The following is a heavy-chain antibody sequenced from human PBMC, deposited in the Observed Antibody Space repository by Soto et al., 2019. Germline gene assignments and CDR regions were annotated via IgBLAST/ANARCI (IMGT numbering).Heavy chain of an antibody. Sequence: VQLVQSEGGVVQPGRSLRLSCAVSGFTFSNYGMHWVRQAPGEGLEWVAVIWSDGSKTSYADSVKGRFTISRDNRKNMLFLQMNSLRVDDTAVYFCASDNYYGSGRSDYYFDYWGQGTLVTVAS. CDR1: GFTFSNYG. J-gene: IGHJ4*02. V-gene: IGHV3-33*01. CDR3: ASDNYYGSGRSDYYFDY. D-gene: IGHD3-10*01. CDR2: IWSDGSKT.